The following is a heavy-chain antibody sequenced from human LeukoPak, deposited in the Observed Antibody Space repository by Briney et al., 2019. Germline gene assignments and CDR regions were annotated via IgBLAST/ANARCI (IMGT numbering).Heavy chain of an antibody. J-gene: IGHJ4*02. D-gene: IGHD3-22*01. Sequence: SEPLSLTCTVSGDSTNSYYWSWIRQPAGKGLEWIGRIYTSGTDYNPSLKSRVTMSVDTSKNQFSLKLSSVTAADTAVYYCARAGTDGYSHFDYWGQGTLVTVSS. V-gene: IGHV4-4*07. CDR3: ARAGTDGYSHFDY. CDR1: GDSTNSYY. CDR2: IYTSGT.